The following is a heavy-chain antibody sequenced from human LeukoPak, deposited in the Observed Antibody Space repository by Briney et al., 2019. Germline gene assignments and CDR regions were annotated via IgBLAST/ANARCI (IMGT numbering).Heavy chain of an antibody. D-gene: IGHD6-13*01. CDR2: ISEGGDST. V-gene: IGHV3-23*01. J-gene: IGHJ3*02. CDR3: AKSLIAAAGTGAFDI. Sequence: PGGSLRLSCAASGFTFNNYDMSWVRQAAGKGLEWVSSISEGGDSTNYADSVKGRFTISRDNPKNTLYLQLNSLRAEDTALYYCAKSLIAAAGTGAFDIWGQGTMVAVSS. CDR1: GFTFNNYD.